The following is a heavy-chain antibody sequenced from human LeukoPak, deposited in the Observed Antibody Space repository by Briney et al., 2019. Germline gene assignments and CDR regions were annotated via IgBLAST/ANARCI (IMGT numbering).Heavy chain of an antibody. CDR1: GGSISSYY. CDR2: IYYRGST. CDR3: ARGYSRLNWFDP. V-gene: IGHV4-59*01. Sequence: SETLSLTCTVSGGSISSYYWNWIRRPPGKGLEWIGYIYYRGSTSYNPSLQSRVTISIDTSKNQFSLKLSSVTAADTAVYYCARGYSRLNWFDPWGQGTLVTVSS. D-gene: IGHD6-13*01. J-gene: IGHJ5*02.